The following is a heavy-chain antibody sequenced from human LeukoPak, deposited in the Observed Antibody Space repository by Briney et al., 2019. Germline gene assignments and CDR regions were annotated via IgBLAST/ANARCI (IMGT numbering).Heavy chain of an antibody. D-gene: IGHD5-18*01. Sequence: KSGGSLRLSCAASGFTFSNAWMSWVRQAPGKGLEWVGRIKSKADGGTTDYAAPVKGRFTISRDDSKNTLYLQMNSLKTEDTAVYYCTTVSTAMDMNYYYYGMDVWGQGTTVTVSS. V-gene: IGHV3-15*01. CDR1: GFTFSNAW. J-gene: IGHJ6*02. CDR2: IKSKADGGTT. CDR3: TTVSTAMDMNYYYYGMDV.